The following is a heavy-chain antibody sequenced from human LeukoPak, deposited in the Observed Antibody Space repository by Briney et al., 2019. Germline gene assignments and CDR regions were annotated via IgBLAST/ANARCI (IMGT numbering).Heavy chain of an antibody. CDR3: ARDRVLLSYYYGSGSYYKGGFDP. CDR2: IKPDSGFT. Sequence: ASVKVSCKASGYAFTVRYMHWVRQVPGQGLEWMGFIKPDSGFTNYAEKFQDRVTMSRDTSISTAYMELSRLRSDDTAVYYCARDRVLLSYYYGSGSYYKGGFDPWGQGTLVTVSS. D-gene: IGHD3-10*01. V-gene: IGHV1-2*02. J-gene: IGHJ5*02. CDR1: GYAFTVRY.